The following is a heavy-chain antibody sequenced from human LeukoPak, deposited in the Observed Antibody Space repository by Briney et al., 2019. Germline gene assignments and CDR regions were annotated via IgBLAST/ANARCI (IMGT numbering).Heavy chain of an antibody. V-gene: IGHV3-7*01. Sequence: PGGSLRLSCAASGFTFSSYWMSWVRQAPGKGLEWVANIKQDGSEKYYVDSVKGRFTISRDNAKNSLYLQLNSLRAEDTAVYYCARAGGVVVPAALGYWGQGTLVTVSS. CDR1: GFTFSSYW. D-gene: IGHD2-2*01. CDR3: ARAGGVVVPAALGY. CDR2: IKQDGSEK. J-gene: IGHJ4*02.